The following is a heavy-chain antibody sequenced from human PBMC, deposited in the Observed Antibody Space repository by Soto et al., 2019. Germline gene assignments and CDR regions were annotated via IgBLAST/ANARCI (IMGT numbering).Heavy chain of an antibody. CDR3: ARVNYDYIWGSYRTNNWFDP. J-gene: IGHJ5*02. CDR2: INHSGST. Sequence: SETLSLTCAVYGGSFSGYYWSWIRQPPGKGLEWIGEINHSGSTNYNPSLKSRVTISVDTSKNQFSLKLSSVTAADTAVYYCARVNYDYIWGSYRTNNWFDPWGQGTLVTV. CDR1: GGSFSGYY. V-gene: IGHV4-34*01. D-gene: IGHD3-16*02.